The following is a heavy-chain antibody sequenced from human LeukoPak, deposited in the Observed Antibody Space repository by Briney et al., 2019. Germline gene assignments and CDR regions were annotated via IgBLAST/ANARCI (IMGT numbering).Heavy chain of an antibody. CDR1: GFTFSSYW. D-gene: IGHD3-3*01. V-gene: IGHV3-7*01. CDR3: ARDSGGRGFWSGYAASFYYMDV. CDR2: IKQDGSEK. J-gene: IGHJ6*03. Sequence: QPGGSLRLSCAASGFTFSSYWMSWVRQAPGKGLEWVANIKQDGSEKYYVDSVKGRFTISRDNAKNSLYLQMNSLRAEDTAVYYCARDSGGRGFWSGYAASFYYMDVWGKGTTVTVSS.